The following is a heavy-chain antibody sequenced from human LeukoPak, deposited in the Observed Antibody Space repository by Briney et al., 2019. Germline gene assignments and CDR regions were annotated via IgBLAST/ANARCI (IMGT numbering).Heavy chain of an antibody. Sequence: ASVTVSCTGSGYTLTGYYLHWVRQAPAQGLEWMGWINPDSGRTNHAQKFQGRVTMTRHTSISTAYMALSRLRSDDTAVYYCARGVSCYFDSWGQGTLVTGSS. CDR2: INPDSGRT. CDR1: GYTLTGYY. D-gene: IGHD2-2*01. J-gene: IGHJ4*02. CDR3: ARGVSCYFDS. V-gene: IGHV1-2*02.